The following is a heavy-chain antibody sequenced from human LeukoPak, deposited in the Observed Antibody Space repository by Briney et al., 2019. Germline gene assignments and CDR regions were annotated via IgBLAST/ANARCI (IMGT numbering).Heavy chain of an antibody. J-gene: IGHJ4*02. CDR1: GYTFTTYY. Sequence: ASVKVSSKASGYTFTTYYVHWVRQAPGQGLEWMTRINPNGGSTRYAQRFQGRVTMTRDTSTSTVYMELSSLRSEDTAVYYCARERVGGYSYGLDYWGQGTLVTVSS. V-gene: IGHV1-46*01. D-gene: IGHD5-18*01. CDR2: INPNGGST. CDR3: ARERVGGYSYGLDY.